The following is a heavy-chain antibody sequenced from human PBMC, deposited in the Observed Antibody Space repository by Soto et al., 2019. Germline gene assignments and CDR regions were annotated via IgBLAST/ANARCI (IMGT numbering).Heavy chain of an antibody. V-gene: IGHV1-2*02. CDR1: RYSFTVYY. CDR2: INPNSVGT. Sequence: ASVNVSFKAARYSFTVYYIHWFLHSPGQGLEWMGLINPNSVGTNYAQKFHGRVTMTRDTSISTAYMDLSRLRSDDTAVYYCARGRKDDFDIWGKGQLVNVSS. CDR3: ARGRKDDFDI. J-gene: IGHJ3*02.